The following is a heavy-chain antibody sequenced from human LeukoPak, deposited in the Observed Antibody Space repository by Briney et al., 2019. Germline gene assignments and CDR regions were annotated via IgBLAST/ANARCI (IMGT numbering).Heavy chain of an antibody. CDR1: GGSFSGYY. V-gene: IGHV4-34*01. CDR2: INHSGST. CDR3: ARGWRYCSSTSCYGNNYYYYMDV. D-gene: IGHD2-2*01. Sequence: SETLSLTCAVYGGSFSGYYWSWIRQPPGKGLEWIGEINHSGSTNYNPSLKSRVTISVDTSKNQFSLKLSSVTAADTAVYYCARGWRYCSSTSCYGNNYYYYMDVWGKGTTVTVSS. J-gene: IGHJ6*03.